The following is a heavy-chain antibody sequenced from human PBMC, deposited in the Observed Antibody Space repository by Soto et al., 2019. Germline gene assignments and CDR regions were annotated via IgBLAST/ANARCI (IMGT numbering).Heavy chain of an antibody. Sequence: GASVKVSCKASGGTFSSYAISWVRQAPGQGLEWMGGIIPIFGTANYAQKFQGRVTITADESTSTAYMELSSLRSEDTAVYYCASRGGVGELRYFDWLLAYWGQGTLVTVSS. D-gene: IGHD3-9*01. CDR3: ASRGGVGELRYFDWLLAY. CDR1: GGTFSSYA. V-gene: IGHV1-69*13. J-gene: IGHJ4*02. CDR2: IIPIFGTA.